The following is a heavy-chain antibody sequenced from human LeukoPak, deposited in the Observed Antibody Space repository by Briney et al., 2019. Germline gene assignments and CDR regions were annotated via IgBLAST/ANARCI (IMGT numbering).Heavy chain of an antibody. V-gene: IGHV4-34*01. CDR2: INHSGST. D-gene: IGHD3-22*01. CDR1: GGSFSGYY. CDR3: ARRPDSSGYYYYYYYMDV. J-gene: IGHJ6*03. Sequence: SETLSLTCAVYGGSFSGYYWSWIRQPPGKGLEWIGEINHSGSTNYNPSLKSRVTISVDTSKNQFSLKLSSVTAADTAVYYCARRPDSSGYYYYYYYMDVWGKGTTVTISS.